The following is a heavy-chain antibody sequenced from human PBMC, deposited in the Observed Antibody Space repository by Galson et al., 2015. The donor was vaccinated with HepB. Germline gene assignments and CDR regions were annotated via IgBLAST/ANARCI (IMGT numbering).Heavy chain of an antibody. CDR3: AREERYFDWFPPCY. CDR2: ISSSSSYI. D-gene: IGHD3-9*01. J-gene: IGHJ4*02. Sequence: SLRLSCAASGFTFSSYSMNWVRQAPGKGLEWVSSISSSSSYIYYADSVKGRFTISRDNAKNSLYLQMNSLRAEDTAVYYCAREERYFDWFPPCYWGQGTLVTVSS. V-gene: IGHV3-21*01. CDR1: GFTFSSYS.